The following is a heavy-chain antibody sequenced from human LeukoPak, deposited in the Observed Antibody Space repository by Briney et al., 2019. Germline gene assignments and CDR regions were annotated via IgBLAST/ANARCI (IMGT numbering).Heavy chain of an antibody. V-gene: IGHV3-48*01. D-gene: IGHD6-13*01. CDR1: GFTFSDYS. J-gene: IGHJ4*02. Sequence: GGSLRLSCAASGFTFSDYSMNWVRQAPGKGLEWVSYISATSRATYYADSMKGRFTISRDDAKNSLYLQMNSLRAEDTAVYYCARARYSSSWYFDYWGQGTLVTVPS. CDR2: ISATSRAT. CDR3: ARARYSSSWYFDY.